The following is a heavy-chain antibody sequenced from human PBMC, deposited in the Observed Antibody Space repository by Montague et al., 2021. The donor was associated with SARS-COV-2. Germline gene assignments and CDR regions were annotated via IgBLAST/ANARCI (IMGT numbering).Heavy chain of an antibody. CDR1: GGSIRSGGYS. D-gene: IGHD1-26*01. CDR3: ARGWGGTYSDDAFDI. CDR2: FYHSGNI. Sequence: TLSLTCSVSGGSIRSGGYSWSWIRQPPGKGLEWIGYFYHSGNIYYNPSHKSRVTISVDRSKNHFSLKLTSVTAADTAVYYCARGWGGTYSDDAFDIWGQGTMVTVSS. V-gene: IGHV4-30-2*01. J-gene: IGHJ3*02.